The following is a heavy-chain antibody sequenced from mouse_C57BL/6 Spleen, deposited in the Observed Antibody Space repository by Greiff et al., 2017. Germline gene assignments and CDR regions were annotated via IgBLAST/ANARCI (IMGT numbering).Heavy chain of an antibody. CDR2: ISSGSSTI. J-gene: IGHJ2*01. CDR3: ARANYGSHFGY. V-gene: IGHV5-17*01. Sequence: EVMLVESGGGLVKPGGSLKLSCAASGFTFSDYGMHWVRQAPEKGLEWVAYISSGSSTIYYAGTVKGRFTISRDNAQNTLFLQMTSLRSEDTAMVYCARANYGSHFGYWGQGTTLTVSS. CDR1: GFTFSDYG. D-gene: IGHD1-1*01.